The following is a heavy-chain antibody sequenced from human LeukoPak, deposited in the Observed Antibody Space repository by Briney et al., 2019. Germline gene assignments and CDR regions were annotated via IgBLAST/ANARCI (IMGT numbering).Heavy chain of an antibody. Sequence: PGGSLRLSCAASGFTLSSYSMNWVRQAPGKGLEWVSSISSSSSYIYYADSVKGRFTISRDNSKNTLYLQMNSLRAEDTAVYYCAKGTRSGWYYFDYWGQGTLVTVSS. J-gene: IGHJ4*02. V-gene: IGHV3-21*01. D-gene: IGHD6-19*01. CDR2: ISSSSSYI. CDR1: GFTLSSYS. CDR3: AKGTRSGWYYFDY.